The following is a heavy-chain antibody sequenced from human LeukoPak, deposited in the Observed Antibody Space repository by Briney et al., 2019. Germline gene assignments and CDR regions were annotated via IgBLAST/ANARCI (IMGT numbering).Heavy chain of an antibody. D-gene: IGHD5-12*01. CDR1: GFTFSSYA. J-gene: IGHJ5*01. CDR3: EKSWQYNWFDS. V-gene: IGHV3-23*01. CDR2: ISGSGGTT. Sequence: PGGSLRLSCVASGFTFSSYAMSWVRQAPGKGPEWVSDISGSGGTTYYAESVKGRFTISRDNSKNTLYLQMNSLRAEDTALYYCEKSWQYNWFDSWGQGTLVTVSS.